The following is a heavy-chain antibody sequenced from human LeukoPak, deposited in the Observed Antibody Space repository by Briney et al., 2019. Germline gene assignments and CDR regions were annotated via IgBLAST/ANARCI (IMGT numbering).Heavy chain of an antibody. CDR2: INHSGST. D-gene: IGHD4-23*01. V-gene: IGHV4-34*01. CDR3: ARYYGGRNWYFDY. CDR1: GGSFSGYY. Sequence: SETLSLTCAVYGGSFSGYYWSWIRQPPGKGLEWIGEINHSGSTNYNPSLKSRVTISVDTSKNQFSLKLSSVTAADTAVYYCARYYGGRNWYFDYWGQGTLVTVSS. J-gene: IGHJ4*02.